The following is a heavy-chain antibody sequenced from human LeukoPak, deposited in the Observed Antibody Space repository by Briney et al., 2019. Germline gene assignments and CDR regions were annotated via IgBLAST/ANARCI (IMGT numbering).Heavy chain of an antibody. D-gene: IGHD2-2*01. CDR3: ARGEGAVVVPGGDLYY. V-gene: IGHV1-2*02. CDR1: GYTFTGYY. Sequence: ASVKVSCKASGYTFTGYYMHWVRQAPGQGLEWMGWINPNSGGTNYAQKFQGRVTMTRDTSISTAYMELSRLRSDDTAVYYCARGEGAVVVPGGDLYYWGQGTLVTVSS. J-gene: IGHJ4*02. CDR2: INPNSGGT.